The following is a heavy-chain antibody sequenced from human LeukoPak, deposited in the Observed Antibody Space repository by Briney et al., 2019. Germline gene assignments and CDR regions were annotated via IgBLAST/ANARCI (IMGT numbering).Heavy chain of an antibody. Sequence: GGSLRLSCAASGFTFSSYGMHWVRQAPGKGLEWVAFIRYDGSNKYYADSVKGRFTISRDNSKNTLYLQMNSLRAEDTAVYYCANREVGATGAFDYWGQGTLVTVSS. J-gene: IGHJ4*02. D-gene: IGHD1-26*01. CDR3: ANREVGATGAFDY. V-gene: IGHV3-30*02. CDR1: GFTFSSYG. CDR2: IRYDGSNK.